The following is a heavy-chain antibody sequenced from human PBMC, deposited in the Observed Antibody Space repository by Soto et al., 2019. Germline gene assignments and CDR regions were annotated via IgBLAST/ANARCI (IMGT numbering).Heavy chain of an antibody. CDR1: GYSFTIHW. CDR2: IYPGDSDT. V-gene: IGHV5-51*01. Sequence: GESLKISCKGSGYSFTIHWIGWVRQMPGKGLEWMGIIYPGDSDTRYSPSFQGQVTISADKSISTAYLQWSSLKASDTAMYYCARHXTPHYDILTGLVYGMDVWGQGTTVTVSS. CDR3: ARHXTPHYDILTGLVYGMDV. D-gene: IGHD3-9*01. J-gene: IGHJ6*01.